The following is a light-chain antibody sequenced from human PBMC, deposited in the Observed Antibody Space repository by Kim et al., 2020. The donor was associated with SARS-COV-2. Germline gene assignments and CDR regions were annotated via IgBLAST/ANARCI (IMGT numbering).Light chain of an antibody. CDR3: CSYTGSNTFV. V-gene: IGLV2-11*01. J-gene: IGLJ1*01. Sequence: GQAVTTACTGASSDVGGYNYVSWYQQHRDKAPKLMIYDVSKRPSGVSDRFSGSKSGNTASLTISGLQAEDEADYYCCSYTGSNTFVFGTGTKVTVL. CDR2: DVS. CDR1: SSDVGGYNY.